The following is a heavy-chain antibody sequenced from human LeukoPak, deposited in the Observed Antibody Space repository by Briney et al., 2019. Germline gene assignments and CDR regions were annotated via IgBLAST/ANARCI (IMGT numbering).Heavy chain of an antibody. CDR1: GGSISSYY. Sequence: PSETLSLTCTVSGGSISSYYWSWIRQPPGKGLEWIGRIYNSGSTNYNPSLKSRVTMSVDTSKNQFSLKLSSVTAADTAVYYCARGSYYYDSSGYYYDAFDIWGQGTMVTVSS. J-gene: IGHJ3*02. CDR3: ARGSYYYDSSGYYYDAFDI. V-gene: IGHV4-4*07. D-gene: IGHD3-22*01. CDR2: IYNSGST.